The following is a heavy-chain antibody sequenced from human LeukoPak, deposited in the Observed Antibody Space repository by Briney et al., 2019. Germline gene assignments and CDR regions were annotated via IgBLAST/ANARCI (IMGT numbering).Heavy chain of an antibody. CDR3: AKCSPSCFNGLDV. CDR2: ISSGGTFT. Sequence: GASLRLSCVASGLTFSTYPMTWVRQAPGKGLEWLSSISSGGTFTYYADSVKGRFTISRDNSKSTLYLQMNSLRAEDTAVYYCAKCSPSCFNGLDVWGQGTTVTVSS. J-gene: IGHJ6*02. D-gene: IGHD3-10*02. CDR1: GLTFSTYP. V-gene: IGHV3-23*01.